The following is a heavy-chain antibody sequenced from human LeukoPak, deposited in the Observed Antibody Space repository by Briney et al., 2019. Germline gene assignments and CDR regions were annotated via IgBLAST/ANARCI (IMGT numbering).Heavy chain of an antibody. CDR2: ISSSGSTI. Sequence: IPGGSLRLSCAASGFTLSDYYMSWIRQAPGKGLEWVSYISSSGSTIYYADSVKGRFTISRGNAKNSLYLQMNSLRAEDTAVYYCARDLHYYDSSGRPFYGMDVWGQGTTVTVSS. J-gene: IGHJ6*02. CDR1: GFTLSDYY. V-gene: IGHV3-11*01. CDR3: ARDLHYYDSSGRPFYGMDV. D-gene: IGHD3-22*01.